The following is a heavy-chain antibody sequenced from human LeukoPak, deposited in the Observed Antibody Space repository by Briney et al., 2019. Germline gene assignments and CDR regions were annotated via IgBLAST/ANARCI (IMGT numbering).Heavy chain of an antibody. V-gene: IGHV3-30-3*01. D-gene: IGHD3-3*01. Sequence: GGSLRLSCAASGFTFSSYAMHWVRQAPGKGLEWVAVISYDGSNKYYADSVKGRFTISRDNSKNTLYLQMNSLRAEGTAVYYCARDLKEDFWSGYFYYYGMDVWGQGTTVTVSS. J-gene: IGHJ6*02. CDR2: ISYDGSNK. CDR3: ARDLKEDFWSGYFYYYGMDV. CDR1: GFTFSSYA.